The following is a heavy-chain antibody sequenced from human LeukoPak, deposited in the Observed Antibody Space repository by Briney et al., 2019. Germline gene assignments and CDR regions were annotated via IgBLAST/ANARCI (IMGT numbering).Heavy chain of an antibody. Sequence: GGSLRLSCAASVFTFSSYAMSWVRQAPGKGLEWVSAISGSGGSTYYADSVKGRFTISRDNSKNTLYLQMNSLRAEDTAVYYCEGYYYGSGSPDYWGQGTLVTVSS. CDR3: EGYYYGSGSPDY. V-gene: IGHV3-23*01. J-gene: IGHJ4*02. CDR2: ISGSGGST. CDR1: VFTFSSYA. D-gene: IGHD3-10*01.